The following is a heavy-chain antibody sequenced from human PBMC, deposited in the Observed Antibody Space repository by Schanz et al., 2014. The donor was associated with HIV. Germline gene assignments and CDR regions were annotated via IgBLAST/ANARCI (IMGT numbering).Heavy chain of an antibody. CDR1: GYTFTGYY. D-gene: IGHD3-9*01. V-gene: IGHV1-2*02. CDR3: AKGQDWPGPQPDH. J-gene: IGHJ4*03. Sequence: QVQLVQSGAEVKKPGASVKVSCKASGYTFTGYYMHWVRQAPGQGLEWMGWINPNSGGTNYAQKFQGRVTLTTDTSTNTAYMELRSLRSDDTAVYYCAKGQDWPGPQPDHWGHGSLVIVSS. CDR2: INPNSGGT.